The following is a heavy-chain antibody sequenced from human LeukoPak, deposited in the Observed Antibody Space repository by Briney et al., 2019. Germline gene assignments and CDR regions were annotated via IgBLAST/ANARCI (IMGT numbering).Heavy chain of an antibody. D-gene: IGHD5-18*01. J-gene: IGHJ4*02. V-gene: IGHV3-23*01. CDR1: GFTFSSYA. CDR3: AKRYGNAWYQFDY. CDR2: TRASGSAT. Sequence: GGSLRLSCAASGFTFSSYAMNWVRQTPGKGLEWVSTTRASGSATYYADSVKGRFAISRDDSKSTLYLQMTNLRAEDTALYYCAKRYGNAWYQFDYWGRGTLVTVSS.